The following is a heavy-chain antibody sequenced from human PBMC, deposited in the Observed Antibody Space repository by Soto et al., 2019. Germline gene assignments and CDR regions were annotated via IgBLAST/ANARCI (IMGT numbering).Heavy chain of an antibody. CDR3: ATGGGGLHNSFVRGLYFAV. J-gene: IGHJ4*02. CDR1: CGSVRGSY. V-gene: IGHV4-59*02. CDR2: ISYTGSP. Sequence: SETLSRTCTVSCGSVRGSYCSCIRQPPWHGLEWIASISYTGSPTYNPSLKSRVTISVDTSNNQFSLSLTSVTAADTATYFCATGGGGLHNSFVRGLYFAVWGQGAMVTVSS. D-gene: IGHD3-16*01.